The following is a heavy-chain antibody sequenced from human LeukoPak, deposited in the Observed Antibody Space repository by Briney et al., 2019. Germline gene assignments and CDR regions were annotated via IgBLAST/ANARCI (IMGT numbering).Heavy chain of an antibody. CDR2: IYYSGST. CDR1: GGSISSSSYY. CDR3: AREVRDVVAVPAAS. D-gene: IGHD2-2*01. V-gene: IGHV4-39*01. J-gene: IGHJ4*02. Sequence: ASETLSLTCTVSGGSISSSSYYWGWIRQPPGKGLEWIGSIYYSGSTYYNPSLKSRVTISVDTSKNQFSLKLSSVTAADTAVYYCAREVRDVVAVPAASWGQGTLVTVSS.